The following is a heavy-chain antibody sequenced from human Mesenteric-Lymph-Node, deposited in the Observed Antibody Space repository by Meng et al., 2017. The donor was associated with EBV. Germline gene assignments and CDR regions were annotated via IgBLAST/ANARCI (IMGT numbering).Heavy chain of an antibody. CDR3: ATGGILGGFGT. CDR2: IYYSGRT. CDR1: GGSVSGSTYW. D-gene: IGHD3-16*01. V-gene: IGHV4-61*01. Sequence: QGRLQGSGPGLVRPSETLSLTCTVSGGSVSGSTYWWTWIRQPPGKGLEWIGYIYYSGRTNYSPSLKSRVTISVDTSKNQFSLKLTSVTVADTALYYCATGGILGGFGTWGQGALVTVSS. J-gene: IGHJ5*02.